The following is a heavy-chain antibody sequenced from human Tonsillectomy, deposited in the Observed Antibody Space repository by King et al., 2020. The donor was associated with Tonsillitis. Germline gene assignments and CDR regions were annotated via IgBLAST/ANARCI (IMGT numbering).Heavy chain of an antibody. J-gene: IGHJ4*02. V-gene: IGHV3-49*05. Sequence: VQLVESWGGLVKPGRSLRLSCTVSGFTFGDYPMSWFRQAPGKGLEWVGFIRSKAYGGTTEYAASVKGRFTISRDDSKSIAYLQMNSLKTEDTALYFCTRDGDGYNLFDYWGQGTLVTVSS. CDR3: TRDGDGYNLFDY. D-gene: IGHD5-24*01. CDR1: GFTFGDYP. CDR2: IRSKAYGGTT.